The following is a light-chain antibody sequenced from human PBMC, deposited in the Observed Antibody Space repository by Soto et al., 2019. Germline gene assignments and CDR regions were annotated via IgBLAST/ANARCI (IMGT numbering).Light chain of an antibody. CDR3: QQYNNWPLG. CDR1: QSVSSN. V-gene: IGKV3-15*01. Sequence: EIVMTQSPATLSVSPGERATPSCRASQSVSSNLAWYQQKPGQAPRLLIYGASTRATGIPGRFSGSGSGTEFTLTISSLQSEDFVVYYCQQYNNWPLGFGQGTKLEIK. CDR2: GAS. J-gene: IGKJ2*03.